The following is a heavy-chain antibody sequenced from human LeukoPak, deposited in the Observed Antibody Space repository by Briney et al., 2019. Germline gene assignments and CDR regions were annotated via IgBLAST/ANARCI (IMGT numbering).Heavy chain of an antibody. CDR1: GGSISSYY. CDR3: AREEDYYDSSGYYPVGFGP. Sequence: SETLSLTCTVSGGSISSYYWSWIRQPPGKGLEWIGYIYYSGSTNYNPSLRSRVTISVDTSKNQLSLKLSSVTAADTAVYYCAREEDYYDSSGYYPVGFGPWGQGTLVTVSS. J-gene: IGHJ5*02. V-gene: IGHV4-59*01. D-gene: IGHD3-22*01. CDR2: IYYSGST.